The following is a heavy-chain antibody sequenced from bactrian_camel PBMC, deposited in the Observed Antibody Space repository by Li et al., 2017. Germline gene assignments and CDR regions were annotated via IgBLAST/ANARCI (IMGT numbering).Heavy chain of an antibody. Sequence: QLVESGGGLAQPGGSLVLSCAASGFTFSTYAMSWVRQAPGKGLEWVSLISSSGGNTLYADSVKGRFTISRDSAKNTVYLQMNSLESEDTALYYCATGMIDFASWGQGTQVTVSS. CDR3: ATGMIDFAS. J-gene: IGHJ6*01. CDR2: ISSSGGNT. D-gene: IGHD7*01. V-gene: IGHV3S40*01. CDR1: GFTFSTYA.